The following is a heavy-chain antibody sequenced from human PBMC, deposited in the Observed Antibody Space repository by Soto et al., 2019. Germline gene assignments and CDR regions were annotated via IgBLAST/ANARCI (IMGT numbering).Heavy chain of an antibody. CDR3: ARESEGNPYYDFWSGYYRPNYYYYYGMDV. V-gene: IGHV4-39*02. D-gene: IGHD3-3*01. J-gene: IGHJ6*02. Sequence: NPSETLSLTCTVSGGSISSSSYYWGWIRQPPGKGLEWIGSIYYSGSTYYNPSLKSRVTISVDTSKNQFSLELSSVTAADTAVYYCARESEGNPYYDFWSGYYRPNYYYYYGMDVWGQGTTVTVSS. CDR2: IYYSGST. CDR1: GGSISSSSYY.